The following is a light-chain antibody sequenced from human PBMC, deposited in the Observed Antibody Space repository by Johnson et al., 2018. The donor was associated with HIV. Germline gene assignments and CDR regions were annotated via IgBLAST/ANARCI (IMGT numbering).Light chain of an antibody. CDR2: DNN. CDR1: SSNIVNNY. V-gene: IGLV1-51*01. J-gene: IGLJ1*01. CDR3: GTWDSSLGTYV. Sequence: QSVLTQPPSVSAAPGQKVTISCSGSSSNIVNNYVSWYQQLPGTAPKLLIYDNNKRPSGIPDRFSGSKSGTSATLDITGLQTGDEADYYCGTWDSSLGTYVFGTGAKVTVL.